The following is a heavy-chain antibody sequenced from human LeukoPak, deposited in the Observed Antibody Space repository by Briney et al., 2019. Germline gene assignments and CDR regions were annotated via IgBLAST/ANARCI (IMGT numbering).Heavy chain of an antibody. CDR1: GFTFRTYE. CDR2: ISSSGDTI. Sequence: GGSLRLSCAASGFTFRTYEMNWVRQASGKGLEWVSYISSSGDTIYYADAVRGRFTISRDNAKNSLYLQMDSLRAEDTAVYFCTREIDFWGQGSLVTVSS. J-gene: IGHJ4*02. V-gene: IGHV3-48*03. CDR3: TREIDF.